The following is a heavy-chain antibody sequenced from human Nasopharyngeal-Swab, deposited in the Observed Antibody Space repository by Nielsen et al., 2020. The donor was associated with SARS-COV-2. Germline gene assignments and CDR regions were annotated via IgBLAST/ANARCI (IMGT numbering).Heavy chain of an antibody. CDR2: ITWNSGV. CDR1: GFTFDDYA. J-gene: IGHJ4*02. Sequence: SLKISCAASGFTFDDYAMHWVRQAPGKGLEWVSGITWNSGVGYTDSVKGRFTISRDNARNPLYLQMNSLRADDTALYYCTKGRADYSNPSFDNWGQGTLVTVSS. D-gene: IGHD4/OR15-4a*01. CDR3: TKGRADYSNPSFDN. V-gene: IGHV3-9*01.